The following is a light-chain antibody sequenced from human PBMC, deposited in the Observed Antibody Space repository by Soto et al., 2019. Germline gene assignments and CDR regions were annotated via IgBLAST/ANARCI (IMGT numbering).Light chain of an antibody. Sequence: DIQMTQSPSSLSASVGDRVTITCRASQGIRNDLSWYQQKPGKAPKRLIYAASSLQGGVPSRFSGSGSGTEFSLTIISLQPDDFATYFCQQYYNFWTFGQGTKVDIK. J-gene: IGKJ1*01. CDR2: AAS. CDR1: QGIRND. V-gene: IGKV1-17*01. CDR3: QQYYNFWT.